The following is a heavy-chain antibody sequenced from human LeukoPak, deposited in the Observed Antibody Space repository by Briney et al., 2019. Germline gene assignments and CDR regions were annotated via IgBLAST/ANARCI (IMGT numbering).Heavy chain of an antibody. CDR1: GFTFDDYG. D-gene: IGHD3-10*01. CDR2: INWNGGRT. CDR3: AREDYYGSGSNWFDP. V-gene: IGHV3-20*04. J-gene: IGHJ5*02. Sequence: GGSLRLSCAASGFTFDDYGMSWVRQAPGKGLEWVSGINWNGGRTGYADSVKGRFTISRDNAKKSLYVQMNSLRAEDTALYYCAREDYYGSGSNWFDPWGQGTLVTVSS.